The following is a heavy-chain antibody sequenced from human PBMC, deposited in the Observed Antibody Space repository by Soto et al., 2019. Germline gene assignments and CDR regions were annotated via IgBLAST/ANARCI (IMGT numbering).Heavy chain of an antibody. CDR2: IYYSGST. Sequence: DTLSLXCTVSGGSIRSYYWSWIRQPPGKGLEWIGYIYYSGSTNYNPSLKSRVTISVDTSKNQFSLKLSSVTAADTAVYYCARLTSGYTSAFDIWGQGTMVTVSS. D-gene: IGHD5-12*01. V-gene: IGHV4-59*08. CDR3: ARLTSGYTSAFDI. J-gene: IGHJ3*02. CDR1: GGSIRSYY.